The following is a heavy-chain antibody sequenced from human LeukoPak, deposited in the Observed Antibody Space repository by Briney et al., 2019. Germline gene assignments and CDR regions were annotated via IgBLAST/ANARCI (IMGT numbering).Heavy chain of an antibody. CDR1: GFTVSSNY. V-gene: IGHV3-7*01. Sequence: SGGSLRLSCAASGFTVSSNYMSWVRQAPGKGLEWVANIKQDGSEKYYVDSVEGRFTISRDNAKNSLYLQMNSLRVEDTAIYYCARGYFSSSGRGMDVWGRGTTVTVSS. D-gene: IGHD6-13*01. J-gene: IGHJ6*02. CDR3: ARGYFSSSGRGMDV. CDR2: IKQDGSEK.